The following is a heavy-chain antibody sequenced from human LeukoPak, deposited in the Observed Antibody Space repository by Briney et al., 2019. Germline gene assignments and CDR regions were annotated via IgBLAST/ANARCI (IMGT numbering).Heavy chain of an antibody. J-gene: IGHJ5*02. CDR1: GDSFSSSNW. Sequence: SGTLSLTCAVSGDSFSSSNWWSWVRQPPGKGLEWIGEIYHSGTTNYNPSLKSRVTISVDTSKNQFSLKLSSVTAADTAVYYCAREIGMIVNWFDPWGQGTLVTVSS. D-gene: IGHD3-22*01. V-gene: IGHV4-4*02. CDR2: IYHSGTT. CDR3: AREIGMIVNWFDP.